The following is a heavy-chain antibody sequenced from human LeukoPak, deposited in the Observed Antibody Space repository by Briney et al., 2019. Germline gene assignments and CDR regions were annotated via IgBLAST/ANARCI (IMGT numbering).Heavy chain of an antibody. D-gene: IGHD6-19*01. CDR3: ARDRYSSGHDAFDI. V-gene: IGHV3-33*01. CDR2: IWYDGSNK. Sequence: GRSLRLSCAASGFTFSSYGMHWVRQAPGKGLEWVAVIWYDGSNKYYADSVKGRFTISRDNSKNTLYLQMNSLRAEDTAVYYCARDRYSSGHDAFDIWGQGTMVTLSS. J-gene: IGHJ3*02. CDR1: GFTFSSYG.